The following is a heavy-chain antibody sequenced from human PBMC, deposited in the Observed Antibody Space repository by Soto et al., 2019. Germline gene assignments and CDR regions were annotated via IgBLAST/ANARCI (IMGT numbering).Heavy chain of an antibody. CDR1: GGSISTYY. V-gene: IGHV4-59*01. CDR3: ARQIGDDPFDI. CDR2: IYRTGST. Sequence: QMRLQESGPRLVKASEPLSLTCSVSGGSISTYYWNWIRQSPGKGLEWIGYIYRTGSTHYNPSLNSRAAISLDTSRNKFSLQLRSVTAADTAVYFCARQIGDDPFDIWGQGTMVTVSS. J-gene: IGHJ3*02. D-gene: IGHD3-3*01.